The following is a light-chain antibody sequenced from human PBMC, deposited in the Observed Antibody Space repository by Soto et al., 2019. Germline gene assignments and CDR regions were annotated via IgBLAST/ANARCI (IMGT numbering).Light chain of an antibody. Sequence: QSALTQPASVSGSPGQSITISCTGTSSDIGGYNYVSWYQQHPGKAPQLLIYEVTNRPSGVSHRFSGSKSGNTASLTISGLQTEDEADYYCCSHSASYTFVFGTGTKVTVL. V-gene: IGLV2-14*01. CDR3: CSHSASYTFV. CDR1: SSDIGGYNY. CDR2: EVT. J-gene: IGLJ1*01.